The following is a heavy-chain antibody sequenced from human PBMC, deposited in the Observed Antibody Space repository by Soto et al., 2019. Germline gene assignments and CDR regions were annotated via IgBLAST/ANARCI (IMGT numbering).Heavy chain of an antibody. Sequence: QVQLVQSGAEVKKPGASVKVSCKASGYTFTSYGISWVRQAPGQGLEWMGWISAYNGNTNYAQKLQGRVTMTTDTSTSTGYMERRSLRSDDTAVYYCARGETFGGVIVGNWFDPWGQGTLVTVSS. V-gene: IGHV1-18*01. D-gene: IGHD3-16*02. J-gene: IGHJ5*02. CDR3: ARGETFGGVIVGNWFDP. CDR2: ISAYNGNT. CDR1: GYTFTSYG.